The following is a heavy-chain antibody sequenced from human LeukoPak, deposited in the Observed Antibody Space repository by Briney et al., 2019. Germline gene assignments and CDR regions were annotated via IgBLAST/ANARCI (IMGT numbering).Heavy chain of an antibody. V-gene: IGHV3-30-3*01. D-gene: IGHD6-19*01. CDR1: GXTFSSYA. Sequence: GGSLRLSFAASGXTFSSYAMHWVRQAPGKGLEWVSVISYDGSNKFYADSVKGRFTISRDNSKNTLFLQMNSLRAEDTAVYYCARDSGWLTEFDYWGQGTLVAVSS. CDR2: ISYDGSNK. J-gene: IGHJ4*02. CDR3: ARDSGWLTEFDY.